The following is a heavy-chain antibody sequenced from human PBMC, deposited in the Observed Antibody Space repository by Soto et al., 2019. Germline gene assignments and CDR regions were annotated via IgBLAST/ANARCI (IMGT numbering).Heavy chain of an antibody. CDR2: ISAHNGNT. V-gene: IGHV1-18*01. CDR3: ARGRYGDS. D-gene: IGHD1-1*01. J-gene: IGHJ5*01. Sequence: QVHLVQSGAEVKKPGASVKVSCKGSGYGFTTYGITWVRQAPGQGLEWMAWISAHNGNTNYAQKLQGRVTVTRDTSTGTAYMELRSLRSDDTAVYYCARGRYGDSWGQGALVTVSS. CDR1: GYGFTTYG.